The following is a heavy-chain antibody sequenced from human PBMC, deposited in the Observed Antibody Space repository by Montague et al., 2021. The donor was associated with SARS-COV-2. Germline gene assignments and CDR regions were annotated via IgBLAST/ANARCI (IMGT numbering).Heavy chain of an antibody. CDR2: IYYSGST. V-gene: IGHV4-39*07. D-gene: IGHD6-13*01. J-gene: IGHJ6*02. CDR3: ARVGRQQLVRLSGMDV. CDR1: GGSISSSSYY. Sequence: ECLSLVCTVSGGSISSSSYYWGWIRQPPEKGLEWIGSIYYSGSTYYNPSLKSRVTISVDTSKNQFSLKLSSVTAADTAVYYCARVGRQQLVRLSGMDVWGQGTTVTVSS.